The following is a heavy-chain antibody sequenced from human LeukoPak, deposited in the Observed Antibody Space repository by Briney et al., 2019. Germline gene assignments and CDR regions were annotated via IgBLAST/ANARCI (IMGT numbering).Heavy chain of an antibody. D-gene: IGHD2-15*01. Sequence: PSETLSLTCTVSGGSISSYYWSWIRQPPGKELEWIGYIYYSGSTNYNPSLKSRVTISVDTSKNQFSLKLSSVTAADTAVYYCARERCSGGSCYLDYWGQGTLVTVSS. V-gene: IGHV4-59*01. CDR2: IYYSGST. CDR3: ARERCSGGSCYLDY. CDR1: GGSISSYY. J-gene: IGHJ4*02.